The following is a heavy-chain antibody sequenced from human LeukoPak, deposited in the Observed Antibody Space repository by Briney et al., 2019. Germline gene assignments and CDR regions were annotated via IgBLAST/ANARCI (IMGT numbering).Heavy chain of an antibody. Sequence: ASVKVSCKASGYTFTSYGISWVRQAPGQGLEWKGWISAYNGNTNYAQKLQGRVTMTTDTSTSTAYMELRSLRSYDTAVYYCAREDYYRSGSYYRGPLSDYWGQGTLVTVSS. CDR2: ISAYNGNT. J-gene: IGHJ4*02. V-gene: IGHV1-18*01. CDR1: GYTFTSYG. D-gene: IGHD3-10*01. CDR3: AREDYYRSGSYYRGPLSDY.